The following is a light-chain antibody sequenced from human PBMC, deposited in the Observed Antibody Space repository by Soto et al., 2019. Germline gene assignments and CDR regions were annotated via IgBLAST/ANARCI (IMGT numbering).Light chain of an antibody. V-gene: IGLV1-51*02. CDR3: GTWDSSLSAGQEV. CDR1: SSNIGNNY. CDR2: ENN. Sequence: QSVLTQPPSVSAAPGQKVTISCSGSSSNIGNNYVSWYQQLPGTAPKLLIYENNKRPSGIPDRFSGSKSGTSATLGITGLQTGDEADCYCGTWDSSLSAGQEVFGGGTKVTVL. J-gene: IGLJ3*02.